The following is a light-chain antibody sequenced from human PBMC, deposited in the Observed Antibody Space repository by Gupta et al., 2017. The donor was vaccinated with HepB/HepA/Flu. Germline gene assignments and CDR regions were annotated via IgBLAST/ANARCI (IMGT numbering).Light chain of an antibody. Sequence: EIVLTQSPGTLSLSPGERATLSCRASQSVSSSYLAWYQQKPGQAPRLLMFAASSRATGIPDTFSGSGSGTDFTLTISRLEPEDFAVYYCQQYGHSPLTFGGGTKVEIK. CDR2: AAS. CDR3: QQYGHSPLT. V-gene: IGKV3-20*01. CDR1: QSVSSSY. J-gene: IGKJ4*01.